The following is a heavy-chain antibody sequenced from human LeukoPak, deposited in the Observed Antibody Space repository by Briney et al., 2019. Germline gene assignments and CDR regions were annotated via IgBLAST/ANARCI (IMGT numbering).Heavy chain of an antibody. CDR3: AKDANNYRGLTGEFDY. CDR2: TSGPGGSR. Sequence: GGSLRLSCAASGFTFSSYAMSWVRQAPGKGLEWVSATSGPGGSRDYADSVKGRFTISRDNSKNTLYLQMNSLRAEDMALYYCAKDANNYRGLTGEFDYWGQGTLVTVSS. D-gene: IGHD4-11*01. J-gene: IGHJ4*02. V-gene: IGHV3-23*01. CDR1: GFTFSSYA.